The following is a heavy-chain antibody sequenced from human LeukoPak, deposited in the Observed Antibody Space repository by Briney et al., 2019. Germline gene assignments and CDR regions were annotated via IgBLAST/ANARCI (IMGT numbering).Heavy chain of an antibody. CDR3: VKDAGPIAVAPLDY. CDR1: GFTFSTYA. J-gene: IGHJ4*02. CDR2: ISSNGQST. Sequence: GGSLRLSCAASGFTFSTYAMHWIRQAPGKGLEYVSAISSNGQSTYYADSVKGRFTISRDNSENTVYLQMSSLRAEDTAVYYCVKDAGPIAVAPLDYWGQGTLVTVSS. V-gene: IGHV3-64D*06. D-gene: IGHD6-19*01.